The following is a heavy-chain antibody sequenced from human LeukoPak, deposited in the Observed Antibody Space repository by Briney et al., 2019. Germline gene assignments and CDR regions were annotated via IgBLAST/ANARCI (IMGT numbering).Heavy chain of an antibody. CDR1: GFTFSSYA. J-gene: IGHJ4*02. Sequence: GGSLRLSCAASGFTFSSYAMSWVRQAPGKRLEWVSAISGSGGSTYYADSVKGRFTISRDNSKNTLYLQMNSLRTEDTAVYFCAKEYCSGTSCLYYFDNWGQGTLVTVSS. D-gene: IGHD2-2*01. CDR2: ISGSGGST. CDR3: AKEYCSGTSCLYYFDN. V-gene: IGHV3-23*01.